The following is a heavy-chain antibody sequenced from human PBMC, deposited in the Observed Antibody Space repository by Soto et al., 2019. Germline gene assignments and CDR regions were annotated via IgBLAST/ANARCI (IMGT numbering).Heavy chain of an antibody. V-gene: IGHV3-23*01. Sequence: GGSLRLSCAASGFTFSSYAMSWVRQAPGKGLEWVSAISGSGGSTYYADSVKGRFTISRDNSKNTLYLQMNSLRAEDTAVYYCAKGAKDIVVVVAATSVHFDYWGQGTLVTVSS. J-gene: IGHJ4*02. D-gene: IGHD2-15*01. CDR3: AKGAKDIVVVVAATSVHFDY. CDR1: GFTFSSYA. CDR2: ISGSGGST.